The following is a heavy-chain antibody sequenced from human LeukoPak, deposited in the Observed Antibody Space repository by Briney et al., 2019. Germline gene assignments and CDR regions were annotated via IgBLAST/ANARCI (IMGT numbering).Heavy chain of an antibody. CDR2: ISYDGSNK. CDR1: GFTFSSYA. Sequence: SGGSLRLSCAASGFTFSSYAMHWVRQAPGKGLEWAAVISYDGSNKYYADSVKGRFTISRDNSKNTLYLQMNSLRAEDTAVYYCASLVGATNDFDYWGQGTLVTVSS. CDR3: ASLVGATNDFDY. J-gene: IGHJ4*02. V-gene: IGHV3-30-3*01. D-gene: IGHD1-26*01.